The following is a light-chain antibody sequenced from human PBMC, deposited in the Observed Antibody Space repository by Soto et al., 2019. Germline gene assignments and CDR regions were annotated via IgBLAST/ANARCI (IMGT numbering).Light chain of an antibody. V-gene: IGKV1-39*01. J-gene: IGKJ2*01. CDR2: VAS. CDR3: QQTFSPPYT. CDR1: QSISNS. Sequence: DIQMTQSLSSLSASVGDRVTITCRASQSISNSLSWYQQKPGKAPNFLIYVASNLQSGVPSRFSGSGSGTHFTLTISSLQPEDVATYYCQQTFSPPYTFGQGTKLEIK.